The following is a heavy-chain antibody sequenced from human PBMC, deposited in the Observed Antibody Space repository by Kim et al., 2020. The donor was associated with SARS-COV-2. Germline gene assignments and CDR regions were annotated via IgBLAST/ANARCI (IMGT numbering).Heavy chain of an antibody. J-gene: IGHJ5*02. CDR3: ASDRRDIVVVPAAIGGWFDP. V-gene: IGHV4-31*03. CDR2: IYYSGST. CDR1: GGSISSGGYY. D-gene: IGHD2-2*01. Sequence: SETLSLTCTVSGGSISSGGYYWSWIRQHPGKGLEWIGYIYYSGSTYYNPSLKSRVTISVDTSKNQFSLKLSSVTAADTAVYYCASDRRDIVVVPAAIGGWFDPWGQGTLVTVSS.